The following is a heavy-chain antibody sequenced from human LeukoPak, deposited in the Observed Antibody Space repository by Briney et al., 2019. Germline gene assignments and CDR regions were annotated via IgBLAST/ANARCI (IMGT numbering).Heavy chain of an antibody. J-gene: IGHJ4*02. CDR2: ISYDGSNK. V-gene: IGHV3-30*04. CDR1: GYTFSSYA. Sequence: SCKASGYTFSSYAMHWVRQAPGKGLEWVAVISYDGSNKYYADSVKGRFTISRDNSKNTLYLQMNSLRAEDTAVYYCARGIAAAGTDGDYWGQGTLVTVSS. D-gene: IGHD6-13*01. CDR3: ARGIAAAGTDGDY.